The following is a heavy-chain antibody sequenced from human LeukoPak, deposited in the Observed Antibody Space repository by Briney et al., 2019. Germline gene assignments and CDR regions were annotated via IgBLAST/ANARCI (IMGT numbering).Heavy chain of an antibody. J-gene: IGHJ5*02. Sequence: GGSLRLSCAASGFTFSNYAMSWVRQAPGRELEWVSAISGDDGRTYHADCAKGRFTISRDDSKNTLYLEMSSLRAEDTAIFYCAKEIYGDARANFYPWGQGTLVTVSS. CDR1: GFTFSNYA. D-gene: IGHD4-17*01. V-gene: IGHV3-23*01. CDR2: ISGDDGRT. CDR3: AKEIYGDARANFYP.